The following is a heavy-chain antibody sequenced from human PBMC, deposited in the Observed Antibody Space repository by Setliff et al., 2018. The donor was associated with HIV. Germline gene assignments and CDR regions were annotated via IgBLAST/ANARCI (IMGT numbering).Heavy chain of an antibody. Sequence: KPSETLSLTCAVSGYSINSGYYWGWIRQPPGKGLQWIASIYHGGSTYYNPSLRSRVTSSVDTSKNLFSLKLDFVTAADTAVYYCARRADYDGSGSPFDYWGQGTLVTVSS. CDR2: IYHGGST. CDR3: ARRADYDGSGSPFDY. V-gene: IGHV4-38-2*01. D-gene: IGHD3-10*01. CDR1: GYSINSGYY. J-gene: IGHJ4*02.